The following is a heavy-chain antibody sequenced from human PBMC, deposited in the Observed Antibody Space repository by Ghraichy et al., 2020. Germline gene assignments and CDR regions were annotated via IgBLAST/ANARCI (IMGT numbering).Heavy chain of an antibody. CDR1: GFTFSRSA. Sequence: SVKVSCKVSGFTFSRSAVQWVRQVRGQRLEWIGWIVVGSCGTNYAQNFQERVTVTRDMSTGRVFMELRSLRSDDTAVYYCAASQGVVVDGNFYYYMDVWGKGTTVTVSS. CDR2: IVVGSCGT. V-gene: IGHV1-58*01. J-gene: IGHJ6*03. CDR3: AASQGVVVDGNFYYYMDV. D-gene: IGHD2-15*01.